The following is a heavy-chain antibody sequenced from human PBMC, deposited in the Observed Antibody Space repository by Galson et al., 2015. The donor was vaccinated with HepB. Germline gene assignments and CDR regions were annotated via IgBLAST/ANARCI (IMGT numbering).Heavy chain of an antibody. CDR2: ISYDGSNK. D-gene: IGHD6-19*01. V-gene: IGHV3-30*03. Sequence: SLRLSCAASGFTFSSYGMHWVRQAPGKGLKWVAVISYDGSNKYYADSVKGRFTISRDNSKNTLYLQMNSLRAEDTAVYYCAGGSGWEYYFDYWGQGTLVTVSS. J-gene: IGHJ4*02. CDR3: AGGSGWEYYFDY. CDR1: GFTFSSYG.